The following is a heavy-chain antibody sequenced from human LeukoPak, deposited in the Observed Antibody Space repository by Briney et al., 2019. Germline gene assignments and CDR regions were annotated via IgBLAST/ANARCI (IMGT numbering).Heavy chain of an antibody. Sequence: PSETLSLTCTVSGGSISSGGYHWSWIRQPAGKGLEWIGRIHTSGTTNYNSSLKSRVTISVDTSKNQFSLKLSSVTAADTAVYYCARHPAGDGWYYYYYYMDVWGKGTTVTISS. V-gene: IGHV4-61*02. J-gene: IGHJ6*03. D-gene: IGHD5-24*01. CDR1: GGSISSGGYH. CDR2: IHTSGTT. CDR3: ARHPAGDGWYYYYYYMDV.